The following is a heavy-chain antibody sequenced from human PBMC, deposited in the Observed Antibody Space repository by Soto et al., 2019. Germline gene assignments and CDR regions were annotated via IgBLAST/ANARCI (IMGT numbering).Heavy chain of an antibody. V-gene: IGHV1-18*01. J-gene: IGHJ4*02. CDR3: ARHYDYVWGSYRLPGSFDY. Sequence: QVQLVQSGAEVKKPGASVKVSCKASGYTFTSYGISWVRQAPGQGLEWMGWISAYNGNTNCAQKLQGRVTMTTDTSTSTAYMELRSLRSDDTAVYYCARHYDYVWGSYRLPGSFDYWGQGTLVTVSS. CDR2: ISAYNGNT. D-gene: IGHD3-16*02. CDR1: GYTFTSYG.